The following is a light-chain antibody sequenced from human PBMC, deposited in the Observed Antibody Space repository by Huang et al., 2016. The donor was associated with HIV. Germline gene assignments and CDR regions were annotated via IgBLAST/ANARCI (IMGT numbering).Light chain of an antibody. CDR1: RDIITF. J-gene: IGKJ1*01. CDR2: AAS. Sequence: MTQSPPSLSASIGDRVTLTCRASRDIITFLARYQQKPGKPPRLLIYAASILHSGVPSRFSGGGSGTNFTLTVSSLQPEDVANYYCQKYDSAPRTFGQGTKLEL. V-gene: IGKV1-27*01. CDR3: QKYDSAPRT.